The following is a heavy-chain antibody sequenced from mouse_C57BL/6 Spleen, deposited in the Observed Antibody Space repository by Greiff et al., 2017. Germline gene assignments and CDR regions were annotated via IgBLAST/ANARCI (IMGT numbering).Heavy chain of an antibody. J-gene: IGHJ2*01. V-gene: IGHV10-1*01. CDR2: IRSKSNNYAT. Sequence: DVMLVESGGGLVQPKGSLKLSCAASGFSFNTYAMNWVRQAPGKGLEWVARIRSKSNNYATYYADSVKDRFTISRDDSESMLYLQMNNLKTEDTAMYYCVRQYSNYVFDYWGQGTTLTVSS. CDR1: GFSFNTYA. CDR3: VRQYSNYVFDY. D-gene: IGHD2-5*01.